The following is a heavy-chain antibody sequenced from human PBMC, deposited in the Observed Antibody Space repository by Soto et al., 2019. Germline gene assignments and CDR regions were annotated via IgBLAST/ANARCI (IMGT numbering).Heavy chain of an antibody. V-gene: IGHV3-30*18. Sequence: GGSRRRSWAASGFTFSSYVMHGVRQAPGKGLEWVAVISYDGSNKYYADSVKGRFTISRDNSKNTLYLQMNSLRAEDTAVYYCAKGWATTDPYYYYGMDVWGQGTTVTVSS. CDR3: AKGWATTDPYYYYGMDV. CDR1: GFTFSSYV. CDR2: ISYDGSNK. D-gene: IGHD1-26*01. J-gene: IGHJ6*02.